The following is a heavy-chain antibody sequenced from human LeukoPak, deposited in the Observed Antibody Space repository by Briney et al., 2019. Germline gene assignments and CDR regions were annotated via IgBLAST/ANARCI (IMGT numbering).Heavy chain of an antibody. CDR1: GFIFSQYS. Sequence: GGSLRLSCAASGFIFSQYSMNWVRQAPGKGLEWVSVISGSGGSTYYADSVKGRFTISRDNSKNTLYLQMNSLRAEDTAIYYCAKDSVYDYVWGSYSDCWGQGTLVTVSS. CDR2: ISGSGGST. CDR3: AKDSVYDYVWGSYSDC. J-gene: IGHJ4*02. D-gene: IGHD3-16*01. V-gene: IGHV3-23*01.